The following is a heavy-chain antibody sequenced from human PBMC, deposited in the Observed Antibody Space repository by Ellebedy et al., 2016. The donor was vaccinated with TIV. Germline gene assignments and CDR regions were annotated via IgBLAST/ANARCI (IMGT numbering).Heavy chain of an antibody. CDR3: ARDYYGSGTRFDY. J-gene: IGHJ4*02. D-gene: IGHD3-10*01. V-gene: IGHV3-48*01. CDR2: ISSSSSTI. CDR1: GFTFSTYS. Sequence: GGSLRLSCAASGFTFSTYSMNWVRQAPGKGLEWVSFISSSSSTIYYVDSVKGRFTISRDNAKNSLYLQMNSLGAEDTAVYYCARDYYGSGTRFDYWGQGTLVTVSS.